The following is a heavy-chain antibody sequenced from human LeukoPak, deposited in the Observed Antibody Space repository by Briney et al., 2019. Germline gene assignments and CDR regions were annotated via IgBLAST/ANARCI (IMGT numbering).Heavy chain of an antibody. CDR1: GGSISSSNW. CDR3: ANGQSGSHTFDY. Sequence: SETLSLTCAVSGGSISSSNWWSWVRQPPGKGLEWIGEIYHSGSTNYNPSLKSRVTISVDTSKNQFSLKLSSVTAADTAVYYCANGQSGSHTFDYWGQGTLVTVSS. CDR2: IYHSGST. V-gene: IGHV4-4*02. D-gene: IGHD1-26*01. J-gene: IGHJ4*02.